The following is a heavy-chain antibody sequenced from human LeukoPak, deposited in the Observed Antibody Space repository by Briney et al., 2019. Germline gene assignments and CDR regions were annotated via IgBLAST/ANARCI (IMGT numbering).Heavy chain of an antibody. D-gene: IGHD3-9*01. CDR1: GYTFTSYG. J-gene: IGHJ5*02. CDR3: ARHLRYDILTGYYLDNWFDP. Sequence: ASVKVSCKASGYTFTSYGISWVRQAPGQGLEWMGWISAYNGSTNYAQKLQGRVTMTTDTSTSTAYMELRSLRSDDTAVYYCARHLRYDILTGYYLDNWFDPWGQGTLVTVSS. CDR2: ISAYNGST. V-gene: IGHV1-18*01.